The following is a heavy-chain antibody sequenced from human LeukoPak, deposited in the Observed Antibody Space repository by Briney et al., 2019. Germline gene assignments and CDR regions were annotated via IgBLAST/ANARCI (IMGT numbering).Heavy chain of an antibody. CDR1: GFTFSSYA. Sequence: PGGSLRLSCAASGFTFSSYAMHWVRQAPGKGLEWVAVISYDGSNKYYADSVKGRFTISRDNSKNTLYLQMNSLRAEDTAVYYCARTLFYYDILTGYSTHFDYWGQGTLVTVSS. CDR3: ARTLFYYDILTGYSTHFDY. D-gene: IGHD3-9*01. J-gene: IGHJ4*02. V-gene: IGHV3-30-3*01. CDR2: ISYDGSNK.